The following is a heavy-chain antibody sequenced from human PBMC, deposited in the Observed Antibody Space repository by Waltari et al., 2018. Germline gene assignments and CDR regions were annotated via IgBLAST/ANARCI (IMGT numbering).Heavy chain of an antibody. D-gene: IGHD2-21*01. CDR3: ARVSRDGYPEH. V-gene: IGHV1-2*02. Sequence: QVSLVQSGADVKKPGASVKVACKTSGYAFTACFIHWVRQFPGQGLEWMGWINPNGGGGKVAENLQGRVTMTRDTSINTAYMEISGLTFDDAAVYFCARVSRDGYPEHWGQGTLVAVSS. CDR1: GYAFTACF. J-gene: IGHJ4*02. CDR2: INPNGGGG.